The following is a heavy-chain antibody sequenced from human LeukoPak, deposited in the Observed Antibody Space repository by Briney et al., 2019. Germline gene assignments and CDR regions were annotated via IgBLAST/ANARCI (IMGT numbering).Heavy chain of an antibody. CDR2: IYYSGST. CDR1: GGSISSGGYS. J-gene: IGHJ4*02. Sequence: PSETLSLTGTVSGGSISSGGYSWSWIRQPPGEGLEWIGYIYYSGSTYYHPSLKSRVTISLDTSKNQFSLKLSSVTAADTAVYYCARVTTVITSFHFDYWGQGTLVTVSS. V-gene: IGHV4-30-4*01. CDR3: ARVTTVITSFHFDY. D-gene: IGHD4-17*01.